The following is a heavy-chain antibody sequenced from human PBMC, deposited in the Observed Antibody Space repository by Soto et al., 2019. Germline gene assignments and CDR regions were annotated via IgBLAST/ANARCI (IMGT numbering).Heavy chain of an antibody. CDR2: INSDGSST. J-gene: IGHJ4*02. V-gene: IGHV3-74*01. CDR3: ARDGEAVAGFDY. D-gene: IGHD6-19*01. Sequence: EVQLVESGGGLVQPGGSLRLSCAASGFTFSSYWMHWVRQAPGKGLVWVSRINSDGSSTSYADSVKGRFTISRDNAKNTLYRQMNSMRAEDTAGYYCARDGEAVAGFDYWGQGTLFTVSS. CDR1: GFTFSSYW.